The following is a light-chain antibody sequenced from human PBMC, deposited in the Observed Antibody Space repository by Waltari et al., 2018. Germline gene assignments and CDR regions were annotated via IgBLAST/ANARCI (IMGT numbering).Light chain of an antibody. CDR1: SSNIGAGHD. Sequence: QSVLTQPPSVSGAPGQRFTISCTGSSSNIGAGHDVHWYQQLPGRAPRLLIANNIHRPSWVPDRIPGSNSGTSASLVITGLQAEDEAEFYCQSYDDSLSGYVFGGGTKLTVL. J-gene: IGLJ3*02. CDR2: NNI. V-gene: IGLV1-40*01. CDR3: QSYDDSLSGYV.